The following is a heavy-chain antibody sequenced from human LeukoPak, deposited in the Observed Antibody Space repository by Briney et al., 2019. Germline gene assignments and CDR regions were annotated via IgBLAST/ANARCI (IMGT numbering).Heavy chain of an antibody. CDR3: ARDPPSSGWEGYFQH. Sequence: SETLSLTCTVSGGSISSSSYYWGWIRQPPGKGLEWIGSIYYSGSTNYNPSLKSRVTMSVDTSKNQFSLKLSSVTAADTAVYYCARDPPSSGWEGYFQHWGQGTLVTVSS. CDR1: GGSISSSSYY. CDR2: IYYSGST. D-gene: IGHD6-19*01. J-gene: IGHJ1*01. V-gene: IGHV4-39*07.